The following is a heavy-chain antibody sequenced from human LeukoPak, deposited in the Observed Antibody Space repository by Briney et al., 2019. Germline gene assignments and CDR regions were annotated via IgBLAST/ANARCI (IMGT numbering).Heavy chain of an antibody. CDR2: IYPGDSDT. Sequence: GESLKISCKGSGYSFANYWIGWVRQMPGKGLEWMGIIYPGDSDTRYSPSFQGQVTISADKSISTAYLQWSSLKASDTAMYYCARLGLVGAERNPLDSWVQGTLVTVSS. CDR3: ARLGLVGAERNPLDS. J-gene: IGHJ4*02. D-gene: IGHD1-26*01. V-gene: IGHV5-51*01. CDR1: GYSFANYW.